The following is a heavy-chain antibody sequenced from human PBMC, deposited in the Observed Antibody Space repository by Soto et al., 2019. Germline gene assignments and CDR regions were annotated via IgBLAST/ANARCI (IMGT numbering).Heavy chain of an antibody. CDR3: ARVAFGSGSLRWNWFVP. CDR1: GGSISSYY. Sequence: SETLSLTCTVSGGSISSYYWSWIRQPPGKGLEWIGYIYYSGSTNYNPSLKSRVTISVDTSKNQFSLKLSSVTAADTAVYYCARVAFGSGSLRWNWFVPWGQGTLVTVSS. D-gene: IGHD3-10*01. J-gene: IGHJ5*02. V-gene: IGHV4-59*01. CDR2: IYYSGST.